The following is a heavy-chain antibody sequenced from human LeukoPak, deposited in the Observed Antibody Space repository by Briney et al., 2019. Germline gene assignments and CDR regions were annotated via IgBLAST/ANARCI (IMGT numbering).Heavy chain of an antibody. CDR1: GGXFSGYF. J-gene: IGHJ4*02. Sequence: SETLSLTCAVYGGXFSGYFWSWVRQPAGMGLEWIGEINHSGSTKYSPSLKSRVTISVDTSKNQFSLNLNSVTAADTADCARVPTSSWPSPDYWGQGTLVTVSS. V-gene: IGHV4-34*01. CDR3: ARVPTSSWPSPDY. CDR2: INHSGST. D-gene: IGHD6-13*01.